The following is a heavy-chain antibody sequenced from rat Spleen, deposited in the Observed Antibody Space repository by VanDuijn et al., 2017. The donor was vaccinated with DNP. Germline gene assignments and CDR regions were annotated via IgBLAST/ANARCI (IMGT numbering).Heavy chain of an antibody. CDR3: ARGESNYIYWYFDF. CDR2: ISTGGGNT. V-gene: IGHV5-25*01. Sequence: EVQLVESGGGPVQPGRSLKLSCVASGFIFSDYNMAWVRQAPKKGLEWVASISTGGGNTYYRDSVKGRFTISRDNAKSTLYLQMDSLRSEDTATYDCARGESNYIYWYFDFWGPGTMVTVSS. D-gene: IGHD1-2*01. J-gene: IGHJ1*01. CDR1: GFIFSDYN.